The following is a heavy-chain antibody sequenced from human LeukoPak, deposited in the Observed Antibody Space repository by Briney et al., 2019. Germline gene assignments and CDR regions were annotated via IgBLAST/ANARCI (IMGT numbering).Heavy chain of an antibody. Sequence: GGSLRLSCAASGFTFSNYGMHWVRQAPGKGLEWVSVIYGAGSTYYADSVKGRFTISSDNSKNTLYLQMNSLRAEDTAVYYCAKDSLRWSYFYYGMDVWGQGTTVTVSS. V-gene: IGHV3-NL1*01. D-gene: IGHD4-23*01. CDR1: GFTFSNYG. CDR2: IYGAGST. CDR3: AKDSLRWSYFYYGMDV. J-gene: IGHJ6*02.